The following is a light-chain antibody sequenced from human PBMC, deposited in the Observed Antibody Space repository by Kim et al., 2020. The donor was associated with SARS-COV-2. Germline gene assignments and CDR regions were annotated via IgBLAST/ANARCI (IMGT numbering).Light chain of an antibody. Sequence: SLVRLECTLSTGQSNYLGARHELRPGKTPGWLLKLEGRGKYNRPSGLPERFSGSSSGNTRYLTISNRQSEDEADYDCETWDRNTWVFGRGTKLTVL. V-gene: IGLV4-60*03. CDR3: ETWDRNTWV. J-gene: IGLJ3*02. CDR2: LEGRGKY. CDR1: TGQSNYL.